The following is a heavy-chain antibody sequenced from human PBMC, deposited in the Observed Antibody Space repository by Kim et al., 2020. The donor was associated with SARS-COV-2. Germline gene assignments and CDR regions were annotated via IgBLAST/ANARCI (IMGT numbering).Heavy chain of an antibody. Sequence: ASVKVSCKASGYTFTSYDINWVRQATGQGLEWMGWMNPNSGNTGYAQKFQGRVTMTRNTSISTAYMELSSLRSEDTAVYYCAIGYSSSWYVLDYWGQGTLVTVSS. J-gene: IGHJ4*02. CDR2: MNPNSGNT. CDR3: AIGYSSSWYVLDY. V-gene: IGHV1-8*01. D-gene: IGHD6-13*01. CDR1: GYTFTSYD.